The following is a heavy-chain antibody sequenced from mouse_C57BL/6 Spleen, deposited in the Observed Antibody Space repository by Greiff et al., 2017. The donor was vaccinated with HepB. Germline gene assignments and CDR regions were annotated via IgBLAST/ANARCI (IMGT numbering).Heavy chain of an antibody. CDR1: GYTFTSYW. J-gene: IGHJ1*03. CDR3: ARALYGNFWYFDV. V-gene: IGHV1-59*01. Sequence: VQLQQPGAELVRPGTSVKLSCKASGYTFTSYWMHWVKQRPGQGLEWIGVIDPSDSYTNYNQKFKGKATLTVDTSSSTAYMQLSSLTSEDSAVYYCARALYGNFWYFDVWGTGTTVTVSS. D-gene: IGHD2-1*01. CDR2: IDPSDSYT.